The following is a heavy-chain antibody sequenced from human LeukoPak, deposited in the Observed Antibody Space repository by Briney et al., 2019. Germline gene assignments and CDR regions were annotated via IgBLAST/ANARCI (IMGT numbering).Heavy chain of an antibody. CDR3: ARVEVPRDINDWYFDL. Sequence: SETLSLTCTVSGYSIAHGFFWAWIRQPPGGGLEWIGSLYHSRTTYYNPSLKSRISTSVDTSKNQFSLKLRLVTAADTAVYYCARVEVPRDINDWYFDLWGRGTLVTVSS. CDR1: GYSIAHGFF. J-gene: IGHJ2*01. V-gene: IGHV4-38-2*02. D-gene: IGHD2-15*01. CDR2: LYHSRTT.